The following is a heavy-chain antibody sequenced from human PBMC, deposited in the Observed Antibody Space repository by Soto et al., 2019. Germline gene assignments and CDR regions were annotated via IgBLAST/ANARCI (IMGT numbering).Heavy chain of an antibody. CDR3: ARKIFCNTWCEKAMDV. Sequence: QVLLVQSGAEVRKPGASVKVSCKASGFVFTHYGVHWVRLAPGQRLEWMGWINAGSGNTKYSESFQGRVSITRDTSATTVHMELDSLTSEDTAVYYCARKIFCNTWCEKAMDVWGQGTTVTVSS. J-gene: IGHJ6*02. CDR2: INAGSGNT. D-gene: IGHD2-8*01. V-gene: IGHV1-3*01. CDR1: GFVFTHYG.